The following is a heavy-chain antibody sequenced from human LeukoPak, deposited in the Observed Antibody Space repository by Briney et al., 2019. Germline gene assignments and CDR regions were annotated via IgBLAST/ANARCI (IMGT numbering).Heavy chain of an antibody. CDR1: GFTFSSYS. Sequence: GGSLRLSCVASGFTFSSYSMNWVRQAPGKGLEWVSSISSSSSYIYYADSVKGRFTISRDNAKNSLYLQMNSLRAEDTAVYYCARTYSSGWPVAFDIWGQGTMVTVSS. V-gene: IGHV3-21*01. J-gene: IGHJ3*02. CDR2: ISSSSSYI. D-gene: IGHD6-19*01. CDR3: ARTYSSGWPVAFDI.